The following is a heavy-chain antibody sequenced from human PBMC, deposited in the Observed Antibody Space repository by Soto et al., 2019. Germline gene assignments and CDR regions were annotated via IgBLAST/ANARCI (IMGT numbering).Heavy chain of an antibody. V-gene: IGHV4-34*01. D-gene: IGHD3-22*01. CDR2: INHSGST. CDR3: ARGKRSSGYFDY. J-gene: IGHJ4*02. Sequence: QVQLQQWGAGLLKPSETLSLTCAVYGGSFSGYYWSWIRQPPGKGLEWIGEINHSGSTNYNPSLKSRVTISVDTSKNQCSLKLSSVTAADTAVYYCARGKRSSGYFDYWGQGTLVTVSS. CDR1: GGSFSGYY.